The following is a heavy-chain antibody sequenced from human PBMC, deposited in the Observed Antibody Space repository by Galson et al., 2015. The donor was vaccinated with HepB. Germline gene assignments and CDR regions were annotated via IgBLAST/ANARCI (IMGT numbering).Heavy chain of an antibody. CDR2: INTNTGNP. CDR3: AGSAADSLGPYWYFDL. Sequence: SVKVSCKASGYTFTSYAMNWVRQAPGQGLEWMGWINTNTGNPTYAQGFTGRFVFSLDTSVSTAYLQISSLKAEDTAVYYCAGSAADSLGPYWYFDLWGRGTLVTVSS. J-gene: IGHJ2*01. CDR1: GYTFTSYA. V-gene: IGHV7-4-1*02. D-gene: IGHD6-13*01.